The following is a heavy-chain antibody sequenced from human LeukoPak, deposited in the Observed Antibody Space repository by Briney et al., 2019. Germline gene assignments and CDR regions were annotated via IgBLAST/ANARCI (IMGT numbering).Heavy chain of an antibody. CDR1: GGSISSYY. D-gene: IGHD7-27*01. V-gene: IGHV4-59*08. CDR3: ARLWDTGDNADGY. Sequence: PSETLSLTCTVSGGSISSYYWSWIRQPPGKGLEWIGYIYYSGSTNYNPSLKSRVTISVDTSKNQFSLKLSSVTAADTAAYYCARLWDTGDNADGYWGQGTLVTVSS. CDR2: IYYSGST. J-gene: IGHJ4*02.